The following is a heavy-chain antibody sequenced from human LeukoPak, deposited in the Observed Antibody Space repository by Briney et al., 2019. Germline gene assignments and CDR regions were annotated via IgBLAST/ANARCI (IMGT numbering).Heavy chain of an antibody. CDR2: IYPGDSDT. D-gene: IGHD2-15*01. V-gene: IGHV5-51*01. CDR1: GYSFTSYW. J-gene: IGHJ4*02. CDR3: GRGKMGVVPPFDY. Sequence: GESLKISCKGSGYSFTSYWIGWVRQMPGKGLEWMGIIYPGDSDTRYSPSFQGQVTISADKSISPAYLQWSSLNASDTAMYYCGRGKMGVVPPFDYWGQGTLVTVSS.